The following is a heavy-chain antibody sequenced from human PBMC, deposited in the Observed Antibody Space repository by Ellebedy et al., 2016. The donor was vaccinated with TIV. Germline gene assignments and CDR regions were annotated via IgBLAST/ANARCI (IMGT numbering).Heavy chain of an antibody. Sequence: SETLSLXCTVSGGSISGYYWSWIRQTPGKGLEWIGYIHYTGITHWNPSLKSRLTMSVDTSKNQFSLELSSVTAADTAVYFCARLRQSRDRSHWYFDLWGRGTLVTVSS. CDR3: ARLRQSRDRSHWYFDL. J-gene: IGHJ2*01. V-gene: IGHV4-59*12. CDR1: GGSISGYY. D-gene: IGHD1-14*01. CDR2: IHYTGIT.